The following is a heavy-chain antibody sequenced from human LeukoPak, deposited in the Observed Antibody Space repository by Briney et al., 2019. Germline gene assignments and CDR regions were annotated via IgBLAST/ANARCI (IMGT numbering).Heavy chain of an antibody. CDR3: AKDGGTLRTSQYYYYMDV. D-gene: IGHD2-2*01. Sequence: GGSLRLSCEASGFTFTSYGMHWVRQAPGKGLEWVAFIRFDGSNKYYADSVKGRFTISRDNSKNTLYLQMNSLRAEDTAVYYCAKDGGTLRTSQYYYYMDVWGKGTTVTISS. V-gene: IGHV3-30*02. J-gene: IGHJ6*03. CDR1: GFTFTSYG. CDR2: IRFDGSNK.